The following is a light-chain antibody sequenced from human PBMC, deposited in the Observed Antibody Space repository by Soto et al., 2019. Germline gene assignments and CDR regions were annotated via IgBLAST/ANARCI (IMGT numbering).Light chain of an antibody. CDR2: DVS. J-gene: IGLJ2*01. CDR1: SSDVGAYNY. Sequence: QSALTQPASVSGSPGQSITISCTGTSSDVGAYNYVSWYQQHPGKAPKLMIYDVSNRPSGVSNRFSGSKSGNTASLTISGLQAEDDADYYCSSYTSSSTYVVFGGVTKLTVL. CDR3: SSYTSSSTYVV. V-gene: IGLV2-14*01.